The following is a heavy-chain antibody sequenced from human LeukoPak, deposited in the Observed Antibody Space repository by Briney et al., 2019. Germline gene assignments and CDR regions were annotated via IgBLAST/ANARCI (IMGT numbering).Heavy chain of an antibody. J-gene: IGHJ3*01. CDR3: ARYPVGAGLPDAFDV. Sequence: GGSLRLSCAASGFTVSSNYMSWVRQAPGKGLEWVSILYNGGDTYYGDSVKGRFTISRDNSKNTLYLQMDSLRVEDTAVYYCARYPVGAGLPDAFDVWGQGTRVTVSS. CDR1: GFTVSSNY. CDR2: LYNGGDT. V-gene: IGHV3-66*01. D-gene: IGHD1-26*01.